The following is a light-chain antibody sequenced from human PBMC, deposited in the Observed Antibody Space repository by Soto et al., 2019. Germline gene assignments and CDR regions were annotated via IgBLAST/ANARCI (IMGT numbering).Light chain of an antibody. V-gene: IGKV3-20*01. CDR1: QSVSSNY. Sequence: EIVLTQSPGTLSLSPGERATLSCRASQSVSSNYLAWYQQKPGQAPRLLIYGASSRATDIPDRFSGSGSGTDFTLTISRLEPEDFAVYYCQQYGSSPGFTFGPGTKVDIK. CDR2: GAS. J-gene: IGKJ3*01. CDR3: QQYGSSPGFT.